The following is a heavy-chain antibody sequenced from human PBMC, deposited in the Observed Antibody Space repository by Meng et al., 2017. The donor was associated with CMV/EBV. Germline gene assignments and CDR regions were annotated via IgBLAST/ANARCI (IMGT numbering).Heavy chain of an antibody. D-gene: IGHD5-12*01. CDR3: AREGGVATTDYYYYYGMDV. CDR1: GFTFSSYE. Sequence: GESLKISCAASGFTFSSYEMNWVRQAPGKGLEWVSYISSSGSTIYNADSVKGRFTISRDNAKNSLYLQMNSLRAEDTAVYYCAREGGVATTDYYYYYGMDVWGQGTTVTVSS. CDR2: ISSSGSTI. V-gene: IGHV3-48*03. J-gene: IGHJ6*02.